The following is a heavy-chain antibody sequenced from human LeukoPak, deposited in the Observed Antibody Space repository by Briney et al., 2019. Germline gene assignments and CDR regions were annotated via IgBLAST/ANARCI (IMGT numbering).Heavy chain of an antibody. Sequence: ASVKVSCKASGYTFTSYGISWVRQAPGQGLEWMGWISAYNGNTNYAQKLQGRVTMTTDTSTSTAYMELRSLRSDDTAVYYCARDRLYSGYDWNWSDPWGQGTLVTVSS. CDR2: ISAYNGNT. J-gene: IGHJ5*02. CDR1: GYTFTSYG. D-gene: IGHD5-12*01. V-gene: IGHV1-18*01. CDR3: ARDRLYSGYDWNWSDP.